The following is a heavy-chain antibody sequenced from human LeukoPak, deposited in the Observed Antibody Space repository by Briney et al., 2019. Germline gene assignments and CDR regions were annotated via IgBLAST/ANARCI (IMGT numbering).Heavy chain of an antibody. Sequence: ASVKVSCKASGYTFTSYHMHWVRQAPGQGLEWMGIINPSGGGTSYAQKFQGRVTMTRDTSTSTVYMELSSLRSEDTAVYYCARSELQFDYFDYWGQGTLVTVSS. CDR3: ARSELQFDYFDY. D-gene: IGHD5-24*01. CDR2: INPSGGGT. J-gene: IGHJ4*02. V-gene: IGHV1-46*01. CDR1: GYTFTSYH.